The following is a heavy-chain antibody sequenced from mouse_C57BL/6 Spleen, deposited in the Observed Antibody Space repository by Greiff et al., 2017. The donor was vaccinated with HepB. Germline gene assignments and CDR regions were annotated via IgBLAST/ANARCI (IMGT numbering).Heavy chain of an antibody. D-gene: IGHD1-1*01. CDR3: ARQGYYGSSYAMDY. V-gene: IGHV1-42*01. J-gene: IGHJ4*01. CDR1: GYSFTGYY. CDR2: INPSTGGT. Sequence: VQLQQSGPELVKPGASVKISCKASGYSFTGYYMNWVKQSPEKSLEWIGEINPSTGGTTYNQKFKAKATLTVDKSSSTAYMQLKSLTSEDSVVYYCARQGYYGSSYAMDYWGQGTSVTVSS.